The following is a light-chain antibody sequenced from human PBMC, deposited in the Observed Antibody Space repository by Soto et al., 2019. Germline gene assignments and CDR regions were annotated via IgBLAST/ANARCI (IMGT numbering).Light chain of an antibody. CDR3: QQFNNYPT. CDR2: DAS. Sequence: AIQFTQSPSSLSASVGDRVTTTCRASQGISSAVARYQQRPGKAPKLLMYDASSLESGVPSRFSGSGSGTDFTLTISSLQPEDFATYYCQQFNNYPTFGGGTKVDIK. V-gene: IGKV1D-13*01. J-gene: IGKJ4*01. CDR1: QGISSA.